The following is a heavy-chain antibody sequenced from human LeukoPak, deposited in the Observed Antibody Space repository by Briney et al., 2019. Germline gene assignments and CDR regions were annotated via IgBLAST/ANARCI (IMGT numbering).Heavy chain of an antibody. CDR2: INPNSGGT. CDR1: GYTFTGYY. V-gene: IGHV1-2*06. Sequence: ASVKVPCKASGYTFTGYYMHWVRQAPGQGLEWMGRINPNSGGTNYAQKFQGRVTMTRDTSISTAYMELSRLRSDDTAVYYCARTGGSEFSRDYWGQGTLVTVSS. D-gene: IGHD1-26*01. J-gene: IGHJ4*02. CDR3: ARTGGSEFSRDY.